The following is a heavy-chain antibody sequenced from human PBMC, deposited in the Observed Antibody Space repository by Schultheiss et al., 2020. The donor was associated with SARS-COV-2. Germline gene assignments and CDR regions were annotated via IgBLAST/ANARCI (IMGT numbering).Heavy chain of an antibody. CDR3: ARDGLIVGATTDAFDI. V-gene: IGHV3-7*03. D-gene: IGHD1-26*01. CDR2: IKQDGSEK. J-gene: IGHJ3*02. Sequence: GGSLRLSCAAYGFTFSSYWMSWVRQAPGKGLEWVANIKQDGSEKYYVDSVKGRFTISRDNAKNSLYLQMNSLRAEDTAVYYCARDGLIVGATTDAFDIWGQGTMVTVSS. CDR1: GFTFSSYW.